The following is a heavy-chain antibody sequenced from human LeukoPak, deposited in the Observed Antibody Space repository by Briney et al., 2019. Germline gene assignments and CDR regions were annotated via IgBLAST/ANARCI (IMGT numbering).Heavy chain of an antibody. CDR2: ISSSSSYI. CDR1: GFTFSSYS. CDR3: ARAHGQQLLFAHDY. V-gene: IGHV3-21*01. D-gene: IGHD2-2*01. Sequence: GGSLRLSCAASGFTFSSYSMNWVRQAPGKGLEWVSSISSSSSYIYYADSVKGRFTISIDNAKKSLYLQMNSLRAEDTAVYHCARAHGQQLLFAHDYWGQGTLVIVSS. J-gene: IGHJ4*02.